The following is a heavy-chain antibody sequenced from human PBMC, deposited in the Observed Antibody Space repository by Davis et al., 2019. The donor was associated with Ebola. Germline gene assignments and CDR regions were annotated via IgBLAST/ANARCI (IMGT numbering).Heavy chain of an antibody. J-gene: IGHJ6*02. CDR2: IWYDGSNK. V-gene: IGHV3-33*08. CDR3: ARDGDSGYDHIYYYYYGMDV. D-gene: IGHD5-12*01. CDR1: GFTFSSYG. Sequence: GESLKISCAASGFTFSSYGMHWVRQAPGKGLEWVAVIWYDGSNKYYADSVKGRFTISRDNSKNTLYLQMNSLRAEDTAVYYCARDGDSGYDHIYYYYYGMDVWDQGTTVTVSS.